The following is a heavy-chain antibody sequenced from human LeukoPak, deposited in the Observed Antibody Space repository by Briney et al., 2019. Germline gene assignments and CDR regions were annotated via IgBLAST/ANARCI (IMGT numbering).Heavy chain of an antibody. CDR2: INPNSGGT. D-gene: IGHD3-10*01. CDR1: GYTFTGYY. V-gene: IGHV1-2*02. J-gene: IGHJ5*02. CDR3: ARDPMGLWFGEEGIDP. Sequence: GASVKVSCTASGYTFTGYYMHWVRQAPGQGLEWMGWINPNSGGTNYAQKFQGRVTMTRDTSISTAYMELSRLRSDDTAVYYCARDPMGLWFGEEGIDPWGQGTLVTVSS.